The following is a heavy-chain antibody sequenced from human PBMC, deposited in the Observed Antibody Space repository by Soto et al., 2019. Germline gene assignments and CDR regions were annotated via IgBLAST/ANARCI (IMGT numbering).Heavy chain of an antibody. Sequence: PGGSLKISCKGSGYNFAKYWIGWVRQMPGKGLEWMGIIYPGDSDTRYSPSFQGQVTISADKSTSTASLQWSSLKASDTDMYYCARTIITRFRGVIRGCAFDVWGQGPMVPVSS. J-gene: IGHJ3*01. CDR1: GYNFAKYW. CDR3: ARTIITRFRGVIRGCAFDV. V-gene: IGHV5-51*01. CDR2: IYPGDSDT. D-gene: IGHD3-16*02.